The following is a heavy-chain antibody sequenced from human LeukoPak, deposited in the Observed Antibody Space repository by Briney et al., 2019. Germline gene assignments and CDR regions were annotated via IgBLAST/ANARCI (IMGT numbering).Heavy chain of an antibody. CDR1: GGSISSSSYY. CDR2: IYTSGST. V-gene: IGHV4-39*07. D-gene: IGHD4-17*01. J-gene: IGHJ4*02. CDR3: ARENGDYDY. Sequence: SETLSLTCTVSGGSISSSSYYWGWIRQPPGKGLEWIGRIYTSGSTNYNPSLKGRVTISVDTSKNQFSLKLSSVTAADTAVYYCARENGDYDYWGQGTLVTVSS.